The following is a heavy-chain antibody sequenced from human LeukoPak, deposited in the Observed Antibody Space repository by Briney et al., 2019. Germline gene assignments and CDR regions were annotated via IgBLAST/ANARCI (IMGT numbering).Heavy chain of an antibody. J-gene: IGHJ4*02. CDR3: AREEGGCSSTSCSPDY. CDR1: GGSISSGGYS. CDR2: IYHSGSI. V-gene: IGHV4-30-2*01. Sequence: PSETLSLTCAVSGGSISSGGYSWSWIRQPPGKGLEWIGYIYHSGSIYYNPSLKSRVTISVDRSKNQFSLKLSSVTAADTAVYYCAREEGGCSSTSCSPDYWGQGTLVTVSS. D-gene: IGHD2-2*01.